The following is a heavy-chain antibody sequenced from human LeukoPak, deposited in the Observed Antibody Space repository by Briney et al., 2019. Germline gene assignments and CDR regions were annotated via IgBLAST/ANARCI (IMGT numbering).Heavy chain of an antibody. Sequence: SETLSLTCTVSGDSITSSSFYWGWIRQSPGKGLEWIGSIYYSGSTYYNPSLKSRVTISVDTSKNQFSLNLGSVTAADTAVYYCARVGSGYQRGAFDIWGQGTMVTVSS. J-gene: IGHJ3*02. V-gene: IGHV4-39*07. CDR2: IYYSGST. CDR3: ARVGSGYQRGAFDI. D-gene: IGHD3-3*01. CDR1: GDSITSSSFY.